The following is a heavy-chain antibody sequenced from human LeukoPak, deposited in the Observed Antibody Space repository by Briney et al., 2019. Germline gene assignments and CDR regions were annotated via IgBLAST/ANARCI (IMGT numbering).Heavy chain of an antibody. Sequence: PGGSLRLSCAASGFTFSTYWMHWVRQAPGKGLVWVSRVNGDRSSTSYADSVKGRFTISRDNAKNTLYLQMNSLRAEDTAVYYCARGGGGSPLPPGYWGQGTLVTVSS. CDR2: VNGDRSST. D-gene: IGHD2-15*01. J-gene: IGHJ4*02. CDR1: GFTFSTYW. V-gene: IGHV3-74*01. CDR3: ARGGGGSPLPPGY.